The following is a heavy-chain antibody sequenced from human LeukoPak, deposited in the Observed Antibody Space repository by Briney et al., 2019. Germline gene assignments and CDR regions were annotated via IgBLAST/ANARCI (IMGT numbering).Heavy chain of an antibody. CDR3: ARASYDSSGYYYYFDY. D-gene: IGHD3-22*01. CDR1: GFTFSSYG. CDR2: IWYDGSNK. V-gene: IGHV3-33*08. J-gene: IGHJ4*02. Sequence: PGGSLRLSCAAPGFTFSSYGMHWVRQAPGKGLEWVAVIWYDGSNKYYADSVKGRFTISRDNSKNTLYLQMNSLRAEDTAVYYCARASYDSSGYYYYFDYWGQGTLVTVSS.